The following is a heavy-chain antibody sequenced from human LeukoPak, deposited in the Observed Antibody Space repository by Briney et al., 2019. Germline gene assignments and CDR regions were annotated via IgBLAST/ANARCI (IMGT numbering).Heavy chain of an antibody. CDR2: IRSKAYSGTT. D-gene: IGHD2-2*01. Sequence: GGSLRLSCAASGFTFSSYWMSWVRQAPGKGLEWVGFIRSKAYSGTTEYAASVKGRFSISRDDSKSIAHLQMTSLTVGDTAVYYCIRNRELGYCSSAICPTFDYWGQGTLVTVSS. CDR3: IRNRELGYCSSAICPTFDY. V-gene: IGHV3-49*04. J-gene: IGHJ4*02. CDR1: GFTFSSYW.